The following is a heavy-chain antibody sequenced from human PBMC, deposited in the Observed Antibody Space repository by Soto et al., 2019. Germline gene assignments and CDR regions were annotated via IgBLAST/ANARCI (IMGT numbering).Heavy chain of an antibody. V-gene: IGHV1-18*01. CDR1: GYTFTSYG. CDR3: ARSRRGVGATTRFDY. Sequence: QVQLVQSGAEVKKPGALVKVSCKASGYTFTSYGISWVRQAPGQGLEWMGWISAYNGNTNYAQKLQGRVTMTTDTSTSTAYMELRSLRSDDTAVYYCARSRRGVGATTRFDYWGQGTLVTVSS. D-gene: IGHD1-26*01. CDR2: ISAYNGNT. J-gene: IGHJ4*02.